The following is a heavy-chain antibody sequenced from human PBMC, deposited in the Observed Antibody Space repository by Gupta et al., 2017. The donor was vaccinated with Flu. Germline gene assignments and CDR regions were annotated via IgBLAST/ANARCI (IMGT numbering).Heavy chain of an antibody. Sequence: EVQLVESGGHLVQPGRSLRLSCTASGFTFGDYVMPWVRQAPGKGLEWVGLIRTKDYGETTEYAASVKGRFIISRDDSKGIVYLQMNSLKTEETAVYYCARSSYCSGGSCYSFYFDYWGQGTQVTVSS. J-gene: IGHJ4*02. CDR2: IRTKDYGETT. V-gene: IGHV3-49*04. D-gene: IGHD2-15*01. CDR1: GFTFGDYV. CDR3: ARSSYCSGGSCYSFYFDY.